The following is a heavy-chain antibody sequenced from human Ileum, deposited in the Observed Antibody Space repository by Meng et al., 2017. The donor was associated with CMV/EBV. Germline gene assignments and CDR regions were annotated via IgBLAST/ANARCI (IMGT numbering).Heavy chain of an antibody. D-gene: IGHD1-1*01. V-gene: IGHV3-21*06. J-gene: IGHJ4*02. CDR2: INHDATRV. CDR1: GFAFGDYP. Sequence: VRLVESGVNLVKPGGSLRLSCAASGFAFGDYPMNWARQAPGKGLECISSINHDATRVYYADSVKGRFTISRDNAKSSVFLQMIGLRVEDSAVYYCTRDLNYNLDYWGQGALVTVSS. CDR3: TRDLNYNLDY.